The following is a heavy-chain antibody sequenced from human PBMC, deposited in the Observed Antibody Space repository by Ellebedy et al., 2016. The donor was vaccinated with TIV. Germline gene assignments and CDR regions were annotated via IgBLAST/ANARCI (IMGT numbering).Heavy chain of an antibody. D-gene: IGHD3-3*01. CDR1: GFTFSSYS. CDR3: AARYYDFWSGYIHGMDV. CDR2: ISSSSSTI. Sequence: GGSLRLXXAASGFTFSSYSMNWVRQALGKGLEWVSYISSSSSTIYYADSVKGRFTISRDNAKNSLYLQMNSLRNEDTAVYYCAARYYDFWSGYIHGMDVWGQGTTVTVSS. V-gene: IGHV3-48*02. J-gene: IGHJ6*02.